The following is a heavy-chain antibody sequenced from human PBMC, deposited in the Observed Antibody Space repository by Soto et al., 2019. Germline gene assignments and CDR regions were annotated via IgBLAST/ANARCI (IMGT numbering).Heavy chain of an antibody. CDR2: INSDGSTT. V-gene: IGHV3-74*01. D-gene: IGHD2-15*01. CDR1: GFTFSSYW. Sequence: EVQLVESGGGLVQPGESPRLSCAASGFTFSSYWMHWVRQAPGKGLVWVSRINSDGSTTSYAGSVKGRFTISRDNATNTLYLQMNGLRAEDTAVYYCVRTSLVVAAATREDYWRQGTLVTVSS. J-gene: IGHJ4*02. CDR3: VRTSLVVAAATREDY.